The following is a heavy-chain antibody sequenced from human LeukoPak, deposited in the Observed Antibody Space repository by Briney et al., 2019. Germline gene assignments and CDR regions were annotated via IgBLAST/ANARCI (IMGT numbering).Heavy chain of an antibody. CDR2: ISGSGGST. CDR3: ARAPVFPRVATTPETFDI. V-gene: IGHV3-23*01. J-gene: IGHJ3*02. D-gene: IGHD4-23*01. CDR1: GFTFSSYA. Sequence: QPGGSLRLSCAASGFTFSSYAMSWVRQAPGKGLEWVSAISGSGGSTYYADSVKGRFTISRDNSKSTLYLQMNSLRAEDTAVYYCARAPVFPRVATTPETFDIWGQGTMVTVSS.